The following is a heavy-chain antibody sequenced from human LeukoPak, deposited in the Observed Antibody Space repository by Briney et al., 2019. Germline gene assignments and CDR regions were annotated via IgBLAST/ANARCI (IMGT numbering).Heavy chain of an antibody. V-gene: IGHV4-4*02. CDR1: GGSISSSNW. CDR2: IYHSGST. D-gene: IGHD3-22*01. J-gene: IGHJ4*02. CDR3: ARYYYDSSGYYRFDY. Sequence: SGTLSLTCAVSGGSISSSNWWSWVRQPPGKGLEWIGEIYHSGSTNYNPSLKSRVTISVDKSKNQFSLKLSSVTAADTAIYYCARYYYDSSGYYRFDYWGQGTLVTVSS.